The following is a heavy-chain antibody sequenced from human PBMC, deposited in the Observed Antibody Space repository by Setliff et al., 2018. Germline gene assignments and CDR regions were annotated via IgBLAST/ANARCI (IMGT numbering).Heavy chain of an antibody. V-gene: IGHV5-51*01. J-gene: IGHJ4*02. CDR1: GYSFTSYW. CDR2: IYPGDSDT. D-gene: IGHD2-2*01. CDR3: VSSIIVAIGGLPLDN. Sequence: PGESLKISCKGSGYSFTSYWIGWVRQMPGKGLEWMGIIYPGDSDTRYSPSFQGQVTISADKSISTAYLQWSSLKASDTAMNYCVSSIIVAIGGLPLDNWGQGTLVTVSS.